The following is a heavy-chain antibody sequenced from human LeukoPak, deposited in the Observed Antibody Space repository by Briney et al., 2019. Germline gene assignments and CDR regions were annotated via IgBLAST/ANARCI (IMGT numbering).Heavy chain of an antibody. V-gene: IGHV4-59*01. CDR2: MSDSGRT. CDR3: ARGSRGYGYGSDRFDY. J-gene: IGHJ4*02. CDR1: GGSISSYY. D-gene: IGHD5-12*01. Sequence: KPSETLSLTCAVSGGSISSYYWSWIRQPPGKGLELIGYMSDSGRTNYNPSLKSRATISVDTSKNQFSLKLSSVTAADTAVYFCARGSRGYGYGSDRFDYWGQGIQVPVSS.